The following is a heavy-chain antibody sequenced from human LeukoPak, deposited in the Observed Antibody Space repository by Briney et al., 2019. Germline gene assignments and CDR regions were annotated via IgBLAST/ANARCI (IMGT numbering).Heavy chain of an antibody. CDR1: GFIFSSYW. CDR3: ARGPSSAAAGTWRYFQH. Sequence: PGGSLRLSCAASGFIFSSYWMSWVRRAPGKGLEWVANIKQDGREKYYVDSVKGRFTISRDNAKNSLYLQMNSLRAEDTAVYYCARGPSSAAAGTWRYFQHWGQGTLVTVSS. CDR2: IKQDGREK. V-gene: IGHV3-7*03. J-gene: IGHJ1*01. D-gene: IGHD6-13*01.